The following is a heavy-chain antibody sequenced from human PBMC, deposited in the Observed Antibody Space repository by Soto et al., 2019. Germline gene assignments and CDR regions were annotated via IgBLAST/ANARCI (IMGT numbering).Heavy chain of an antibody. Sequence: EVQRLESGGGLVQPGGYLRLSCAASGFTFSSHAMNWVRQAPGKGLEWVSAISGSGGSTYSADSVKGRFTISRDNSKNTLYLQMNSMGAEDTAVSYCANSSRGWHEKNFDYWGQGTLVTVSS. CDR2: ISGSGGST. J-gene: IGHJ4*02. CDR1: GFTFSSHA. V-gene: IGHV3-23*01. CDR3: ANSSRGWHEKNFDY. D-gene: IGHD6-19*01.